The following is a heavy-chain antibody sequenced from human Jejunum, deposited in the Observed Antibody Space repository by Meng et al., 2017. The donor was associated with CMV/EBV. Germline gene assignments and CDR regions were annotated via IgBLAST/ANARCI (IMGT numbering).Heavy chain of an antibody. CDR3: ARARGNGFDP. J-gene: IGHJ5*02. Sequence: QLRLQESGPGLVKPSETLSFTCAVSGGSINTSSYQWGWIRQPPGKGLECIAIILNTGDTYYKSSLRSRLTISIDTSKNQISLKMTSVTDSDTALYFCARARGNGFDPWCQGTLVTVSS. V-gene: IGHV4-39*02. D-gene: IGHD3-10*01. CDR1: GGSINTSSYQ. CDR2: ILNTGDT.